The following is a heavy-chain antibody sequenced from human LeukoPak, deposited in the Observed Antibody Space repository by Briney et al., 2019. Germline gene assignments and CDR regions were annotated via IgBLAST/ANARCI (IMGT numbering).Heavy chain of an antibody. Sequence: SETLSLTCTVSGGSISSYYWSWIRQPPGKGLEWIGYIYYSGSTNYNPSLKSRVTISVDMSKNQFSLKLSSVTAADTAVYYCARHAESGSDRFDYWGQGTLVTVSS. CDR3: ARHAESGSDRFDY. CDR2: IYYSGST. CDR1: GGSISSYY. D-gene: IGHD5-12*01. V-gene: IGHV4-59*08. J-gene: IGHJ4*02.